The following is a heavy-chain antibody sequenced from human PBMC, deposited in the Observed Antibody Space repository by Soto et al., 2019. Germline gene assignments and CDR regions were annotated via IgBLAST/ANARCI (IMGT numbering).Heavy chain of an antibody. V-gene: IGHV1-46*01. CDR2: INPSGGST. CDR3: ARGRSSITIFGMVTGRPEYFQH. CDR1: GYTFTSYY. D-gene: IGHD3-3*01. Sequence: ASVKVSCKASGYTFTSYYMHWVRQAPGQGLEWMGIINPSGGSTSYAQKFQGRVTMTRDTSTSTVYMELSSLRSEDTAVYYCARGRSSITIFGMVTGRPEYFQHWGQGTLVTVSS. J-gene: IGHJ1*01.